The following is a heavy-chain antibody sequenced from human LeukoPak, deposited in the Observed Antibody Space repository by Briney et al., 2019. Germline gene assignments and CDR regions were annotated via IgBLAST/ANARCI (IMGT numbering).Heavy chain of an antibody. Sequence: PGGSLRLSCAASGFTFSTYWMTWVRQAPGKGLEWVAHINQDGSEEHYMDSAQARFTISRDNAKNSLSLQTNSLRAADTAVYYCVRDGGVSGYDLLDYWGQGTLVTVSS. CDR2: INQDGSEE. CDR3: VRDGGVSGYDLLDY. J-gene: IGHJ4*02. V-gene: IGHV3-7*01. D-gene: IGHD5-12*01. CDR1: GFTFSTYW.